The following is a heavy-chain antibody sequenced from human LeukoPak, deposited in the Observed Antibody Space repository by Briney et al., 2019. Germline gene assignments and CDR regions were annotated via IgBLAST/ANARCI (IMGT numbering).Heavy chain of an antibody. Sequence: GGSLRLSCATSGFTFSSYAMSWVRQAPGKGLEWVSAISGSGGSTYYVDSVKGRFTISRDNSKNTLYLQMNSLRAEDTAVYYCAATARTYSSSSKNYYYYGMDVWGQGTTVTVSS. CDR1: GFTFSSYA. J-gene: IGHJ6*02. V-gene: IGHV3-23*01. D-gene: IGHD6-6*01. CDR2: ISGSGGST. CDR3: AATARTYSSSSKNYYYYGMDV.